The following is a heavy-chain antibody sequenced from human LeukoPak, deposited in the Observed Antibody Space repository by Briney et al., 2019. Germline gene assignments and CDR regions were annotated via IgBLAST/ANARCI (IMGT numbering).Heavy chain of an antibody. V-gene: IGHV3-7*01. Sequence: PGGSLRLSCAASVSSGLTRWMNWVRRAPGKGLEWVAIIKEDGSDKYYVDSVKGRFTISRDNAKNSVYLRMNSLRVEDTAVYYCASAAGWEFGYWGQGTLVTVSS. CDR2: IKEDGSDK. J-gene: IGHJ4*02. CDR3: ASAAGWEFGY. D-gene: IGHD1-26*01. CDR1: VSSGLTRW.